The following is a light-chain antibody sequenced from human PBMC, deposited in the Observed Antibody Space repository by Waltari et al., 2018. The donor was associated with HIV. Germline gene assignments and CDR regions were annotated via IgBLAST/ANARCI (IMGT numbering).Light chain of an antibody. V-gene: IGKV1-39*01. CDR1: QTINNH. Sequence: DIQMTQSPSSVSASVGDRVTITCRASQTINNHLTWYQQRPGKAPKRLIYAASSLQNGVPSRFSGSGSGTDFTLTISRLQPEDCTTFFCQHPRAFGQGTKVEIK. CDR3: QHPRA. J-gene: IGKJ1*01. CDR2: AAS.